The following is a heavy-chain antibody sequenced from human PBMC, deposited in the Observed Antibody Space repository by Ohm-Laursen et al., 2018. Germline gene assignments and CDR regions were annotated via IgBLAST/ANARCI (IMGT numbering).Heavy chain of an antibody. Sequence: SLRLSCAASGFTFSSYWMSWVRQAPGKGPEWVANIKQDGSEKYYVDSVKGRFTISRDNAKNSLYLQMNSLRAEDTAVYYCARIYRGSSDAFDIWGQGTMVTVSS. CDR3: ARIYRGSSDAFDI. J-gene: IGHJ3*02. V-gene: IGHV3-7*01. CDR2: IKQDGSEK. D-gene: IGHD3-16*01. CDR1: GFTFSSYW.